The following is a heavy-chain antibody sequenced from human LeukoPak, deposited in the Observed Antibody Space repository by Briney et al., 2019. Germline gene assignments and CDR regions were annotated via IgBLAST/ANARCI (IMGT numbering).Heavy chain of an antibody. Sequence: SETLSLTCTVSDDSISSSDYYWDWIRQPPGKGLEWIGSIYYTGSTHYNPSLKSRVTISVDTSKNHFSLKLNSVTATDTAVCYCARHGGSGAPDNWGQGTLVTVSS. CDR3: ARHGGSGAPDN. D-gene: IGHD3-10*01. CDR1: DDSISSSDYY. CDR2: IYYTGST. V-gene: IGHV4-39*01. J-gene: IGHJ4*02.